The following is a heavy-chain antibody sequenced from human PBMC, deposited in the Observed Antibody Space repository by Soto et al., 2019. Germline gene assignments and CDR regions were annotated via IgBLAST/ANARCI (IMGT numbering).Heavy chain of an antibody. CDR3: ARHGKYGDYHHHY. CDR2: IYYSRST. CDR1: GGSISSSSYY. D-gene: IGHD4-17*01. V-gene: IGHV4-39*01. Sequence: QLQLQESGPGLVKPSETLSLTCTVSGGSISSSSYYWGWIRQPPGKGLEWIGSIYYSRSTYYNPALKSRVTISVDTSKNQFSLKLSSVTAADTAVYYCARHGKYGDYHHHYWGQGTLVTVSS. J-gene: IGHJ4*02.